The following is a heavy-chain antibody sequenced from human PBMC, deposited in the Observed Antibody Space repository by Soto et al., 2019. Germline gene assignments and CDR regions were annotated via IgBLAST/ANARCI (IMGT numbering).Heavy chain of an antibody. CDR2: ISGSSSIT. CDR1: GSIFSTYS. J-gene: IGHJ6*02. V-gene: IGHV3-48*02. Sequence: PGGSLRLSCAASGSIFSTYSMNWVRQAPGKGLEWVSYISGSSSITYYADSVKGRFTVSRDNAKNSLYLQMNSLRDEDTAVYYCAAEGGFCSGTSCYDGGRYYYYGMDVWGQGTTVTVSS. D-gene: IGHD2-2*01. CDR3: AAEGGFCSGTSCYDGGRYYYYGMDV.